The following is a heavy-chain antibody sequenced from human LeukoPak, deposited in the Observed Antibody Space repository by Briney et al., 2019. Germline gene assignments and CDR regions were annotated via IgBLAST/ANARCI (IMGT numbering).Heavy chain of an antibody. D-gene: IGHD6-19*01. V-gene: IGHV1-8*01. Sequence: GASVKVSCKASGYTFTSYDINWVRQATGQGLEWMGWMNPNSGNTGYAQKFQGRVTMTRNTSISTAYMELSSLRSEDTAVYYCAAGYSSGWWLVFWGQGTLVTVSS. CDR3: AAGYSSGWWLVF. CDR2: MNPNSGNT. J-gene: IGHJ4*02. CDR1: GYTFTSYD.